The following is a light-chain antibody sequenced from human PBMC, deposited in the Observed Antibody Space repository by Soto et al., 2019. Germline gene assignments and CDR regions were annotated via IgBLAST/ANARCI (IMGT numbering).Light chain of an antibody. CDR1: FSNIGSNF. CDR3: AAWDDSLSGVV. J-gene: IGLJ3*02. Sequence: QSVLTQPPSASGTPGQTVTISCPGRFSNIGSNFIYWYQQLPGTAPKLLIYRNNERPSGVPDRFSASKSGTSASLAISGLRSEDEADYHCAAWDDSLSGVVFGGGTKLTVL. V-gene: IGLV1-47*01. CDR2: RNN.